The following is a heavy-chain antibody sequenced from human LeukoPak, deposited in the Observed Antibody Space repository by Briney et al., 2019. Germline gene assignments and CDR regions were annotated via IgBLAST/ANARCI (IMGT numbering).Heavy chain of an antibody. J-gene: IGHJ6*03. CDR2: ISSSTTYI. Sequence: KPGGSLRLSCAASGFTFSNYNMNWVRQAPGKGLEWVSSISSSTTYIYYADSVKGRFTISRDNAKNSLYLQMNSLRAEDTAVYYCVRDNVVALATIYYYMDVWGKGTTVTISS. CDR3: VRDNVVALATIYYYMDV. D-gene: IGHD2-21*01. CDR1: GFTFSNYN. V-gene: IGHV3-21*01.